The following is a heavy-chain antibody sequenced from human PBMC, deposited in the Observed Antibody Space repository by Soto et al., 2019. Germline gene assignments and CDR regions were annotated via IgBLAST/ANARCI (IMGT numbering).Heavy chain of an antibody. V-gene: IGHV3-30-3*01. CDR3: ARDKTNYCDSSGFYRFFDY. CDR1: GFTFSCYA. J-gene: IGHJ4*02. Sequence: GGSLRLSCADAGFTFSCYAMHWVRQAPGKGLEWVAFISYDGSNRFYTDSVKGRFTISRDNSKNTLYLQMNSLRAEDTAVFYCARDKTNYCDSSGFYRFFDYWGQGT. CDR2: ISYDGSNR. D-gene: IGHD3-22*01.